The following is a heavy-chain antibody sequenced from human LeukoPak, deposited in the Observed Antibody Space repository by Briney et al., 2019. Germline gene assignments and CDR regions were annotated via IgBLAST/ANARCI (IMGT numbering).Heavy chain of an antibody. V-gene: IGHV3-23*01. J-gene: IGHJ4*02. CDR2: ISGSGGST. CDR3: AKSYSSSWYGTFDY. D-gene: IGHD6-13*01. CDR1: GFTFSSYA. Sequence: GGSLRLSCAASGFTFSSYAMRWVRQAPGKGLEWVSAISGSGGSTYYADSVKGRFTISRDNSKNTLYLQMNSLRAEDTAVYYCAKSYSSSWYGTFDYWGQGTLVTVSS.